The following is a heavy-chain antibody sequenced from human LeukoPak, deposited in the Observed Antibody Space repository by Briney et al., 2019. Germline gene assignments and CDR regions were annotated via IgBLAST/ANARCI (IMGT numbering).Heavy chain of an antibody. CDR1: GFTFSSYS. CDR3: ARWYYYDSSGYYSLYYYYYMDV. D-gene: IGHD3-22*01. J-gene: IGHJ6*03. V-gene: IGHV3-48*02. Sequence: GGSLRLSCAASGFTFSSYSMNWVRQAPGKGLEWVSYISSSSSTIYYADSVKGRFTISRDNAKNSLYLQMNSLRDEDTAVYYCARWYYYDSSGYYSLYYYYYMDVWGKGTTVTVSS. CDR2: ISSSSSTI.